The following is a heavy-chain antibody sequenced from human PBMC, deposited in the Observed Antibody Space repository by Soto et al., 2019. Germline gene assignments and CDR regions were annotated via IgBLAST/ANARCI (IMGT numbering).Heavy chain of an antibody. CDR3: STSLNY. J-gene: IGHJ4*02. CDR1: GFTFSSFW. CDR2: INQDGSEK. Sequence: PGGSLRLSCAASGFTFSSFWMSWVRQAPGKGLEWVANINQDGSEKHYVDSVKGRFTISRDNAKNSLYLQMSSLTAEDSALYYCSTSLNYWGQGTLVTVSS. V-gene: IGHV3-7*01.